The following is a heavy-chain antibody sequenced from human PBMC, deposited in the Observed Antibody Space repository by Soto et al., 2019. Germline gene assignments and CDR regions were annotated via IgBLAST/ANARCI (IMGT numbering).Heavy chain of an antibody. CDR1: GESISSGGYS. J-gene: IGHJ3*02. V-gene: IGHV4-30-2*01. D-gene: IGHD6-19*01. Sequence: PSETLSLTCSVSGESISSGGYSWRWLRQPPGGGLEWLGYIYHSGTTYSNPSLQSRLTMSVDRSKNEFSLNLNSVTAADTALYYCASSVDSSGWHDAFNIWGRGTLVTVSS. CDR2: IYHSGTT. CDR3: ASSVDSSGWHDAFNI.